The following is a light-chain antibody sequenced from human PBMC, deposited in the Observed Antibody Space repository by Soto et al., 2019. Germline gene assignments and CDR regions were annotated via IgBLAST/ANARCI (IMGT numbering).Light chain of an antibody. CDR3: CSYGRSSSVL. J-gene: IGLJ2*01. Sequence: QSALTQPASVSGSPGQSITISCTGSSNDIGGYNLVSWYQQHPGKAPKLMIYEVSKRPSGLFNRFSGSKSGNTASLTISGLRAEDEAHYYCCSYGRSSSVLFGGGTKLTVL. V-gene: IGLV2-23*02. CDR1: SNDIGGYNL. CDR2: EVS.